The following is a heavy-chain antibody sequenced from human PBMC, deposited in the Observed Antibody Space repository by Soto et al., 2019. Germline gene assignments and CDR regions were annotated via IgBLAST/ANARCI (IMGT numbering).Heavy chain of an antibody. D-gene: IGHD1-26*01. Sequence: PSETLSLTCAVSGGSISSSYWWSWVRQPPGKGLEWIGEIYHSGSTNYNPSLKSRVTISVDKSKNQFSLKLSSVTAADTAVYYCASERRGSYLYYHYYGMDVWGQGTTVTVSS. CDR2: IYHSGST. CDR1: GGSISSSYW. CDR3: ASERRGSYLYYHYYGMDV. J-gene: IGHJ6*02. V-gene: IGHV4-4*02.